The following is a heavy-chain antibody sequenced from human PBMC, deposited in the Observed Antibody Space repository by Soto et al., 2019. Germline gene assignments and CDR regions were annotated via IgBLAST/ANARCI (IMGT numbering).Heavy chain of an antibody. D-gene: IGHD2-21*01. CDR2: IYPGDSDT. J-gene: IGHJ2*01. CDR3: ARREEPGYSAYWYFAL. Sequence: EVQLVQSGAEVKKAGESLKISCKGSGYSFTNYWIGWVRQMPGKGLEWMGIIYPGDSDTRYSPSFQGQVTISADKSLRTAYLQWNSLKASDTAMYYCARREEPGYSAYWYFALWGRGTQVTVSS. V-gene: IGHV5-51*01. CDR1: GYSFTNYW.